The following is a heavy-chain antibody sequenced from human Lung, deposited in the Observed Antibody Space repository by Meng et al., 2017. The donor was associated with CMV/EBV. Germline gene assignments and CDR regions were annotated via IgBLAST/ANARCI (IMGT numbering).Heavy chain of an antibody. J-gene: IGHJ3*02. CDR2: INPSGGST. Sequence: ASVXVSXKASGYTFTSYYMHWVRQAPGQGLEWMGIINPSGGSTSYAQKLQGRVTMTRDTSTSTVYMELSSLRSEDTAVEYCASRGYSSSWRGAFDIWGQGTMVTVSS. CDR1: GYTFTSYY. D-gene: IGHD6-13*01. CDR3: ASRGYSSSWRGAFDI. V-gene: IGHV1-46*01.